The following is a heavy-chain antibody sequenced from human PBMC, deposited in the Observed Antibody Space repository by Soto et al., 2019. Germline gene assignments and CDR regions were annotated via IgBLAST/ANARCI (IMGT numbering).Heavy chain of an antibody. CDR1: GFTFNNYG. V-gene: IGHV3-30*03. D-gene: IGHD1-26*01. Sequence: QVQLVESGGGVVQPGRSLRLSCAASGFTFNNYGMHWVRQAPGKGLEWVAMISYDGSYKYYADSVKGRFTISRDTSKDTLYLQMNSLRAEDTAVYCCADARVGDSHFDFWGQGTLVTVAA. J-gene: IGHJ4*02. CDR2: ISYDGSYK. CDR3: ADARVGDSHFDF.